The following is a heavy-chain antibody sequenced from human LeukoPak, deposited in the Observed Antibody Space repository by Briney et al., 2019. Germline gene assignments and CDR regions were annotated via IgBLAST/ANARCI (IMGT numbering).Heavy chain of an antibody. D-gene: IGHD2-2*01. J-gene: IGHJ4*02. CDR2: IWNSGNS. CDR3: ARYHCGSTYCPGVDF. Sequence: SETLSLTCTVSACSINSGGYFWTWVRQHPGEGLEWIGYIWNSGNSYYNPSLSSRVIISADSSKSTFSLKLSSVTAADTAVYCCARYHCGSTYCPGVDFYGQGTLVTVSS. V-gene: IGHV4-31*03. CDR1: ACSINSGGYF.